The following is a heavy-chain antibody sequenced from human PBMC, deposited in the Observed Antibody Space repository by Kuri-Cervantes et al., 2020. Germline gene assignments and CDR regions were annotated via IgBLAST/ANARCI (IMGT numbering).Heavy chain of an antibody. D-gene: IGHD3-10*01. Sequence: LSLTCAASGFTFSSYAMHWVRQAPGKGLEWVAVISYDGSNKYYADSVKGRFTISRDNSKNTLYLQMNSLRAEDTAVYYCAKVATMVRGVINTYYYYGMDVWGQGTTVTVSS. J-gene: IGHJ6*02. CDR1: GFTFSSYA. V-gene: IGHV3-30-3*01. CDR2: ISYDGSNK. CDR3: AKVATMVRGVINTYYYYGMDV.